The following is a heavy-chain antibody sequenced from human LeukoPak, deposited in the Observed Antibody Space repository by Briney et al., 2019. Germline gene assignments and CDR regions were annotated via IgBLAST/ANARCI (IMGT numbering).Heavy chain of an antibody. CDR3: ARLTRLSTSPDRYYLDY. V-gene: IGHV4-4*09. CDR1: GDSISSYY. Sequence: SETLSLTCTVSGDSISSYYWSWIRQPLGKGLEWIGYIYTSGGTNYIPSLKGRVTISIDTSKNQFSLKLSSVTAADSAVYYCARLTRLSTSPDRYYLDYWGQGTLVTVSS. D-gene: IGHD6-6*01. J-gene: IGHJ4*02. CDR2: IYTSGGT.